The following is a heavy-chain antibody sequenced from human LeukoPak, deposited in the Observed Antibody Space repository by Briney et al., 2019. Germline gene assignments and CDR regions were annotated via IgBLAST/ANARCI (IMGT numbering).Heavy chain of an antibody. J-gene: IGHJ4*02. CDR1: GYSISNTYY. CDR2: IHHSGNT. Sequence: SETLSLTCAVSGYSISNTYYWGWIRQPPGKGLEWLGGIHHSGNTYYNPSLKGRVTISVDTSKKQFSLKLSSVTAADTAVYYCARQSYDSGSLYYTYWGPGTLVTVSS. V-gene: IGHV4-38-2*01. D-gene: IGHD3-10*01. CDR3: ARQSYDSGSLYYTY.